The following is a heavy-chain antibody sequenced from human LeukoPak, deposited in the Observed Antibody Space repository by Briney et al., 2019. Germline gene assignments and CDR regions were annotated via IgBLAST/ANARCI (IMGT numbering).Heavy chain of an antibody. J-gene: IGHJ5*02. Sequence: SETLSLTCTVSGGSISSSSYYWGWIRQPPGKGLEWMGSIYYSGSTYYNPSLKSRVTISVDTSKNQFSLKLSSVTAADTAVYYCASHIAVAGTNGWFDPWGQGTLVTVSS. D-gene: IGHD6-19*01. V-gene: IGHV4-39*07. CDR3: ASHIAVAGTNGWFDP. CDR2: IYYSGST. CDR1: GGSISSSSYY.